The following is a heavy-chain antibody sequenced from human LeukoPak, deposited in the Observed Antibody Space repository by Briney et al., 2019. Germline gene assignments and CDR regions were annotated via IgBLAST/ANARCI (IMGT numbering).Heavy chain of an antibody. D-gene: IGHD4-11*01. Sequence: GGSLRLSCAASGFIFSSYWMHWVRQAPGKGLVWVSRINSDGSSTSYADSVKGRFTISRDNAKNTLYLQMNSLKTEDTAVYYCTTEVLATVSKAGVYWGQGTLVTVSS. CDR2: INSDGSST. CDR3: TTEVLATVSKAGVY. CDR1: GFIFSSYW. V-gene: IGHV3-74*01. J-gene: IGHJ4*02.